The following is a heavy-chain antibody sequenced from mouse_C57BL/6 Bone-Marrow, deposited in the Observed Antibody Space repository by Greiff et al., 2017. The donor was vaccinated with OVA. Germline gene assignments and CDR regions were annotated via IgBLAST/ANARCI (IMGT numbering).Heavy chain of an antibody. J-gene: IGHJ4*01. CDR3: APTGSYAMDY. D-gene: IGHD4-1*02. V-gene: IGHV5-6*01. CDR2: ISSGGSYT. CDR1: GFTFSSYG. Sequence: EVKLMESGGDLVKPGGSLKLSCAASGFTFSSYGMSWVRQTPDKRLEWVATISSGGSYTYYPDSVKGRFTISRDNAKNTLYLQMSSLKSEDTAMYYCAPTGSYAMDYWGQGTSVTVSS.